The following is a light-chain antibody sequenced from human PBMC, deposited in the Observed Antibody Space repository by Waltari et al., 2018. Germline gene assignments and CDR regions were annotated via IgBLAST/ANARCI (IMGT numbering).Light chain of an antibody. J-gene: IGKJ1*01. CDR3: QQSYNTPRA. V-gene: IGKV1-39*01. Sequence: DIQMTQSPSSLSASVGDRVTITCRASQSISNYLNWDQQKPGKAPKLLIYAASSLQSGVPSRFSGSASGTDFTLTISSLQPEDFATYYCQQSYNTPRAFGQGTKVEIK. CDR2: AAS. CDR1: QSISNY.